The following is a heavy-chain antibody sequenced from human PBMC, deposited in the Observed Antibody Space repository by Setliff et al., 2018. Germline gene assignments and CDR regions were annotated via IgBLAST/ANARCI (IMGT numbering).Heavy chain of an antibody. CDR3: ARARTAYSYGLDV. CDR1: GGSVSPYF. J-gene: IGHJ6*02. Sequence: KPSETLSLTCTVSGGSVSPYFWSWIRQPPGKGLQWIGYIYHNGNTNFNPSLKIRVNMSIDTSKNQFALNLKSVTAADTAVYYCARARTAYSYGLDVWGQGTTVTVSS. D-gene: IGHD5-18*01. V-gene: IGHV4-59*02. CDR2: IYHNGNT.